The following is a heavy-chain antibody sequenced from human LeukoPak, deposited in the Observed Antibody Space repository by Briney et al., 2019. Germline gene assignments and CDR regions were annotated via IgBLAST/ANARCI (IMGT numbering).Heavy chain of an antibody. CDR3: AKDRAVAGTYYFDY. CDR1: GFTFTTYW. Sequence: GGSLRLSCAASGFTFTTYWMHWVRQAPGKGLVWVSHINSDGSITSYADSVKGRFTISRDNSKNTLYLQMNSLRAEDTAVYYCAKDRAVAGTYYFDYWGQGTLVTVSS. D-gene: IGHD6-19*01. J-gene: IGHJ4*02. CDR2: INSDGSIT. V-gene: IGHV3-74*01.